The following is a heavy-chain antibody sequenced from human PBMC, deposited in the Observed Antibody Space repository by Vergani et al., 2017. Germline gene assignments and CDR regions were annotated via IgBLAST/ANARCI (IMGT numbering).Heavy chain of an antibody. J-gene: IGHJ2*01. CDR3: ARAERPQQLDVAWYFDL. V-gene: IGHV4-59*01. Sequence: QVQLQESGPGLVKPSETLSLTCTVSGGSISSYYWSWIRQPPGKGLEWIGYIYYSGSTNYNPSLKSRVTISVDTSKNQFSLKLSSVTAADTAVYYCARAERPQQLDVAWYFDLWGRGTLVTVSS. D-gene: IGHD6-13*01. CDR2: IYYSGST. CDR1: GGSISSYY.